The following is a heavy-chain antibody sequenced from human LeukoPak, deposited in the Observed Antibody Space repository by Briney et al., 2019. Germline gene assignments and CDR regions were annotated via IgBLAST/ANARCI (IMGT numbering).Heavy chain of an antibody. CDR2: MNPNSGNT. CDR1: GYTSSSFD. V-gene: IGHV1-8*01. J-gene: IGHJ6*02. CDR3: ARGAMVQYYYGMDV. Sequence: ASVCLSCEASGYTSSSFDINWVRQATGQGLEWMGWMNPNSGNTGYAQKFQSRVTMTRNTSISTAYMELSSLRSEDTAVYYCARGAMVQYYYGMDVWGQGTTVTVSS. D-gene: IGHD5-18*01.